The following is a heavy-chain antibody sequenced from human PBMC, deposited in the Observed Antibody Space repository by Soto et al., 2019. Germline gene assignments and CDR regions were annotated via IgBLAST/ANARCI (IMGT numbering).Heavy chain of an antibody. CDR3: ARHSSSAPKDY. V-gene: IGHV5-51*01. CDR1: GYSFTTYW. J-gene: IGHJ4*01. Sequence: GESLKISCKGSGYSFTTYWIAWVRQMPGKGLEWVGIIYPGDSDTRYSPSFEGHVTISVDKSISTAFLQSNSLKASDNAIYYCARHSSSAPKDYWGQGTLVTVSS. CDR2: IYPGDSDT. D-gene: IGHD6-6*01.